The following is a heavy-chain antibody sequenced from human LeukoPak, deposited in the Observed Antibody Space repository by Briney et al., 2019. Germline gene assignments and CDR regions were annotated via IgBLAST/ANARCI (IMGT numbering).Heavy chain of an antibody. CDR2: ISYDGSNK. V-gene: IGHV3-30-3*01. CDR1: RFTFSSYA. J-gene: IGHJ4*02. CDR3: AKDGDLYGHADY. D-gene: IGHD4-17*01. Sequence: GGSLRLSCAASRFTFSSYAMHWVRQAPGKGLEWVASISYDGSNKYYADSLKGRFTISRDNSKKTLYLQMNSLRAEDSAVYYCAKDGDLYGHADYWGQGTLVTVSS.